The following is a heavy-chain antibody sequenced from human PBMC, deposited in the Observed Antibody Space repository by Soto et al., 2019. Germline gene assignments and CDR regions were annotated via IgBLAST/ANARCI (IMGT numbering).Heavy chain of an antibody. D-gene: IGHD6-13*01. CDR1: GFTFYTYW. Sequence: GGSLRLSCGASGFTFYTYWMNWVRQAPGMGLEWVANIKSDGSEKYYVDSVKGRFTISRDNTKNSLYLQMNSLRAEDTAVYYCARHPERIAQIGWFDPWGQGTLVTVSS. CDR3: ARHPERIAQIGWFDP. V-gene: IGHV3-7*01. J-gene: IGHJ5*02. CDR2: IKSDGSEK.